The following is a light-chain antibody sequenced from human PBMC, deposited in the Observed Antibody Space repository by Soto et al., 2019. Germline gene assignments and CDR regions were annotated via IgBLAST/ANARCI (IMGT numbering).Light chain of an antibody. Sequence: QSVLTQPPSASGSPGQSVTISCTGTRNDIGAYEFVSWYQHHPGKAPKLIIYEVVQRPSGVPDRFSGSKSVNTASLTVSGLQAADEADYYCKSYAGSNTYVFGTGTKVTVL. CDR3: KSYAGSNTYV. V-gene: IGLV2-8*01. CDR2: EVV. J-gene: IGLJ1*01. CDR1: RNDIGAYEF.